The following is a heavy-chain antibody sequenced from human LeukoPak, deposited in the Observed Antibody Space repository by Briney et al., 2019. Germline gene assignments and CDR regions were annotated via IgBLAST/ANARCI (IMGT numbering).Heavy chain of an antibody. CDR3: ARDRYYSSPTSGTQRWFDP. J-gene: IGHJ5*02. Sequence: ASVKVSCKASGYTLTGYYLHWVRQAPGQGLEWMGWINPNSGATNYAQKFRGRVSLTRDTSINTAYMELSSLTSDGTAVYYCARDRYYSSPTSGTQRWFDPWGQGTLVTVSS. D-gene: IGHD1-26*01. CDR2: INPNSGAT. CDR1: GYTLTGYY. V-gene: IGHV1-2*02.